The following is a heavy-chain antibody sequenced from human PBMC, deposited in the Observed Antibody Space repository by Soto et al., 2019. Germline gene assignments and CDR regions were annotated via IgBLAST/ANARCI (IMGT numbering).Heavy chain of an antibody. J-gene: IGHJ6*02. V-gene: IGHV3-11*01. CDR2: ISSSGTTI. Sequence: PVGSLRLSCAASGFTFSDYFMTWIRQAPGKGLEWVSYISSSGTTIFYADSAQGRFTISRDNAKSTLYLEMNSLRAEDTALYYCAKGRSYYYYYGVDVWGQGTTVTVSS. CDR1: GFTFSDYF. CDR3: AKGRSYYYYYGVDV.